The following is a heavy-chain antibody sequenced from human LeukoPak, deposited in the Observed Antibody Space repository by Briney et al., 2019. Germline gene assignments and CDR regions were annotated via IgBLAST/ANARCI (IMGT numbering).Heavy chain of an antibody. CDR1: GFTFSSYV. D-gene: IGHD6-13*01. CDR3: ASARPTSSWTAFDI. J-gene: IGHJ3*02. V-gene: IGHV3-33*01. CDR2: IWFDGNNK. Sequence: GRSLRLSCAASGFTFSSYVMHWVRQAPGKGLEWVTIIWFDGNNKYYADSVKGRLTISRDNSKNTLYLQMNSLRAEDTAVYYCASARPTSSWTAFDIWGQGTMVTVSS.